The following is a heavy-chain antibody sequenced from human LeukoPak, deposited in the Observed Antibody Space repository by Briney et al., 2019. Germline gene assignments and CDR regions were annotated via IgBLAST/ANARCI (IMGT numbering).Heavy chain of an antibody. D-gene: IGHD6-13*01. CDR3: AATIAADTVYYGMDV. Sequence: GASVKVSCKASGFTFTSSAMQWVRQARGQRLEWIGWIVVGSSNTNYAQKFQERVTITWDMSTSTAYMELSSLRSEDTAVYYCAATIAADTVYYGMDVWGQGTMVTVSS. CDR1: GFTFTSSA. CDR2: IVVGSSNT. J-gene: IGHJ6*02. V-gene: IGHV1-58*02.